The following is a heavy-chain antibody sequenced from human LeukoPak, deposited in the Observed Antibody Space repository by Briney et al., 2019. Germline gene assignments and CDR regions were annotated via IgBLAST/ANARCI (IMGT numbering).Heavy chain of an antibody. CDR1: GFTLSSYP. V-gene: IGHV3-30-3*01. Sequence: PGRSLRLSCAASGFTLSSYPMHWVRQAPGKGLEWLAVIAYDGSITLYTDSVKGRFTISRDNAKNTLYLQMNSLRAEDTAVYYCAREKTAMVTNYYYGMDVWGQGTTVTVSS. J-gene: IGHJ6*02. CDR2: IAYDGSIT. CDR3: AREKTAMVTNYYYGMDV. D-gene: IGHD5-18*01.